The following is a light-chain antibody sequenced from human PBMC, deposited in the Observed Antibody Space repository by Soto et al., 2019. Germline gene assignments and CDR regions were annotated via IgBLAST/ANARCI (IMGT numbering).Light chain of an antibody. V-gene: IGKV3-15*01. CDR3: QQYNNWPPEIT. CDR1: QSVSSN. J-gene: IGKJ5*01. Sequence: EIVMTQSPATLSVSPGGRATLSCRASQSVSSNLAWYQQKPGQAPRLLIYGASTRATGIPARFSGSGSGTEFTLTISSLQSEDFAVYYCQQYNNWPPEITFGQGTRLEI. CDR2: GAS.